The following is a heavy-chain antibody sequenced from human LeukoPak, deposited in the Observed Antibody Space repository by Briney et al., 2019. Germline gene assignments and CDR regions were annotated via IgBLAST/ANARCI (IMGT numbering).Heavy chain of an antibody. J-gene: IGHJ5*02. CDR1: GGSISNYY. D-gene: IGHD2-15*01. CDR3: ARHESCAGGPCSTGRWFDP. V-gene: IGHV4-59*08. Sequence: PSETLSLTCTVSGGSISNYYWSWIRQPPGKGLEWVGHIYCSGSTNYNPSLNSRVTISLDTSKNQFSLKLASVTAADTAVYYCARHESCAGGPCSTGRWFDPWGHGTPVTVSS. CDR2: IYCSGST.